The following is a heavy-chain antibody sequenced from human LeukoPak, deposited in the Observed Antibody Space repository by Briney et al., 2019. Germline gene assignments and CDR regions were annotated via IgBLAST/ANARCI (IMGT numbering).Heavy chain of an antibody. CDR3: ARDGLVGGSYYSYFNY. D-gene: IGHD1-26*01. V-gene: IGHV3-33*01. CDR1: GFTFSSYG. Sequence: GGSLRLSCAASGFTFSSYGLHWVRQAPGKGLEWVAVIWYDGSDKYYADSVKGRFTISRDNSKNTLYLQMNSLRAEDTAVYYCARDGLVGGSYYSYFNYWGQGTLVTVSS. J-gene: IGHJ4*02. CDR2: IWYDGSDK.